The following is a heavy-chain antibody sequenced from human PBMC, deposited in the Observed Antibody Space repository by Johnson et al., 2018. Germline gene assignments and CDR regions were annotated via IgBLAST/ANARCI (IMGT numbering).Heavy chain of an antibody. J-gene: IGHJ3*01. V-gene: IGHV3-7*01. Sequence: VQLVESGGGLVKPGGSXRLSCAASGFTFSDAWMSWVRQAPGKGLEWVASIKRDGSEIYYVDSVKGRFTISRDNAKKSLYLQMNSLRVEDTAVYYCAREQRWGQGTMVIVSS. CDR2: IKRDGSEI. CDR3: AREQR. CDR1: GFTFSDAW.